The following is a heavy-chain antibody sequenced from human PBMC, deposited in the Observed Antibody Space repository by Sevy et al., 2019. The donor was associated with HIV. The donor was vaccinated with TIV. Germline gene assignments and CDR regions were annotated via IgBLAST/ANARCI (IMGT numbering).Heavy chain of an antibody. D-gene: IGHD4-17*01. J-gene: IGHJ5*02. CDR1: GFTFSSYA. V-gene: IGHV3-30-3*01. CDR3: ARDQHDYAGNVRTGWFDP. Sequence: GGSLILSCAASGFTFSSYAMHWVRQAPGKGLEWVADIIYDGSKKYYADSVKGRFTISRDNSKNTLYLQMNSLRAEDTAVYYCARDQHDYAGNVRTGWFDPWGQGTLVTVSS. CDR2: IIYDGSKK.